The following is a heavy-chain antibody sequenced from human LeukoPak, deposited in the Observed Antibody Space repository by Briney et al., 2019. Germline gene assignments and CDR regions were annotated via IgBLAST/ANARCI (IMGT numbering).Heavy chain of an antibody. V-gene: IGHV3-48*04. CDR3: ARIYANWFDP. J-gene: IGHJ5*02. Sequence: PGGSLRLSCAASGFTFSSYAMSWVRQAPGKGLEWVSYISSSGSTIYYADSVKGRFTISRDNAKNSLYLQMNSLRAEDTAVYYCARIYANWFDPWGQGTLVTVSS. CDR1: GFTFSSYA. D-gene: IGHD2-2*02. CDR2: ISSSGSTI.